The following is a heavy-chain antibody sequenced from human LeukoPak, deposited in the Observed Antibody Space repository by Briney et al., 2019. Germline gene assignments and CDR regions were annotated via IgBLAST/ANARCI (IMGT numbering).Heavy chain of an antibody. CDR2: TFHRSKWYN. D-gene: IGHD3-3*01. CDR1: GDSVSNYNAA. V-gene: IGHV6-1*01. CDR3: ARDPYYDFWSGSSRGFDY. J-gene: IGHJ4*02. Sequence: SQTLSLTCAISGDSVSNYNAAWNWVRQSPSRGLEWLGRTFHRSKWYNDYAVSVKSRITINPDTSKNLFSLLLNSVTPEDTAVYYCARDPYYDFWSGSSRGFDYWGQGTLATVSS.